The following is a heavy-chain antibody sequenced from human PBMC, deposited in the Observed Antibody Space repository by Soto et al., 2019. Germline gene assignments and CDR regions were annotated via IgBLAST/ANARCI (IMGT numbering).Heavy chain of an antibody. Sequence: EVQLLESGGGLVQPGGSLRLSCAASGFTFNNYAMGWVRQAPGKGLEWVSAITGSGSDTYYLDLVKVGFTISRDISKNTPCLQVNSLRADDTAIYYCAKLGSSSWSPHYYFDYWCQGTLVTVSS. CDR2: ITGSGSDT. CDR1: GFTFNNYA. V-gene: IGHV3-23*01. CDR3: AKLGSSSWSPHYYFDY. D-gene: IGHD3-10*01. J-gene: IGHJ4*02.